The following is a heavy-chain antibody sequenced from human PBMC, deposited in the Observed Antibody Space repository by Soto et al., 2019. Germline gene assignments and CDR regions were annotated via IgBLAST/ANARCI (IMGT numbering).Heavy chain of an antibody. J-gene: IGHJ4*02. V-gene: IGHV3-23*01. CDR3: AKDAVYNDGLWLMDS. CDR2: MTGSGATI. CDR1: GFTFSSYE. Sequence: PGGSLRLSCAASGFTFSSYEMNWVRQAPGKGLESVCGMTGSGATIHYADSVKGRFTISKDNSRNVLYLQMDYLRDEDTAVYYCAKDAVYNDGLWLMDSWGQGTLVTVSS. D-gene: IGHD2-21*01.